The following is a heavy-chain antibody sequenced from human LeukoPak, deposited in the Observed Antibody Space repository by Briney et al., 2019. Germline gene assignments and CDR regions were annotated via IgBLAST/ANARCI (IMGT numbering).Heavy chain of an antibody. Sequence: SETLSLTCTVSGGSISNYYWNWIRQSAGKGLEWIGRLYTNANTNYNPSLESRVTMSVDTSKKHFSLRLTSMTAADTAVYYCARGRSGTTFLRDAFDIWGQGTMVTVSS. V-gene: IGHV4-4*07. CDR2: LYTNANT. CDR3: ARGRSGTTFLRDAFDI. D-gene: IGHD2-2*01. J-gene: IGHJ3*02. CDR1: GGSISNYY.